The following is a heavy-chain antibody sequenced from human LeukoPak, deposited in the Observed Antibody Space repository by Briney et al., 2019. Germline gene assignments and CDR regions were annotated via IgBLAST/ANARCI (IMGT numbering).Heavy chain of an antibody. V-gene: IGHV4-59*01. Sequence: SETLSLTCTVSGDSISDYYWSWIRQPLGKGLEWIGEVYYSGSTHYNPFLKSRVTISIDTSKNEFSLRLTSVTAADTAVYYCAREIDGSGGWFDPWGQGTLVTVSS. CDR2: VYYSGST. CDR3: AREIDGSGGWFDP. D-gene: IGHD6-25*01. J-gene: IGHJ5*02. CDR1: GDSISDYY.